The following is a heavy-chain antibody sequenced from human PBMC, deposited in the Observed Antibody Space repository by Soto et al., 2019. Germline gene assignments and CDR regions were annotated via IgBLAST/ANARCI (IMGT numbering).Heavy chain of an antibody. V-gene: IGHV3-15*07. J-gene: IGHJ6*02. CDR2: IKSKTDGGTT. Sequence: PGGSLRLSCAASGFTFSNSWMNWVRQAPGKGLEWVGRIKSKTDGGTTDYAAPVKGRFTISRDDSKNTLYLQMNSLKTEDTAVYYCTTDSFDSSGWYAPYYYYGMDVWGQGTTVTVSS. D-gene: IGHD6-19*01. CDR1: GFTFSNSW. CDR3: TTDSFDSSGWYAPYYYYGMDV.